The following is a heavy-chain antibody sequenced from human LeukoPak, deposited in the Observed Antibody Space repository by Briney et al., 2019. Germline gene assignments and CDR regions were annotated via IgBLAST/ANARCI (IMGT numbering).Heavy chain of an antibody. CDR3: ARDRYCSSTSCLGHDAFDI. Sequence: ASVKVSCKASGYTFTGYYMHWVRQAPGQGLEWTGWINPNSGGTNYAQKFQGRVTMTRDTSISTAYMELSRLRSDDTAVYYCARDRYCSSTSCLGHDAFDIWGQGTMVTVSS. CDR2: INPNSGGT. D-gene: IGHD2-2*01. CDR1: GYTFTGYY. J-gene: IGHJ3*02. V-gene: IGHV1-2*02.